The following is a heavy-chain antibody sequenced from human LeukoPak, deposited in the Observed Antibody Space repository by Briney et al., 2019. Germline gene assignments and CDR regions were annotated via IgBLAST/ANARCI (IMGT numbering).Heavy chain of an antibody. CDR2: VYTSGET. Sequence: SETLSLTCTVSGASLSSYDWSWIRQPAGKALEWIGRVYTSGETNYNPSLKSRVTMSVDTSKNQFSLKLSSVTAADTAVYYCARGLGVITPENWFDPWGQGTLVTVSP. J-gene: IGHJ5*02. CDR3: ARGLGVITPENWFDP. CDR1: GASLSSYD. D-gene: IGHD3-10*01. V-gene: IGHV4-4*07.